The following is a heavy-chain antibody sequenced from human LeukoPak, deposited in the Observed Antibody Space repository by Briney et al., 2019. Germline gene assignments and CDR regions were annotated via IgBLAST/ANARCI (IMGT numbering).Heavy chain of an antibody. Sequence: PGGSLGPSCAASGFTFSSYWMHWVRQAPGNGMVWVSRINSDGRSTSCAGSVKGRFTIPTNQAKNPLYLQMDSQRAKGTAVNYGARAEDVWGKGTTVTVSS. J-gene: IGHJ6*04. V-gene: IGHV3-74*01. CDR3: ARAEDV. CDR2: INSDGRST. CDR1: GFTFSSYW.